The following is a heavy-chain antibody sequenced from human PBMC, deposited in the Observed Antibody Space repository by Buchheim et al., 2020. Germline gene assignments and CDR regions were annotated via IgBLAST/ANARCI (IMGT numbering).Heavy chain of an antibody. CDR3: AIAKNYYYDSSGYYYDYYYYMDV. D-gene: IGHD3-22*01. CDR1: GFTFSSYW. Sequence: EVQLVESGGGLVQPGGSLRLSCAASGFTFSSYWMSWVRQAPGKGLEWVANIKQDGSEKYYVDSVKGRFTISRDNAKNSLYLQMNSLRAEDTAVYYCAIAKNYYYDSSGYYYDYYYYMDVWGKGTT. V-gene: IGHV3-7*01. J-gene: IGHJ6*03. CDR2: IKQDGSEK.